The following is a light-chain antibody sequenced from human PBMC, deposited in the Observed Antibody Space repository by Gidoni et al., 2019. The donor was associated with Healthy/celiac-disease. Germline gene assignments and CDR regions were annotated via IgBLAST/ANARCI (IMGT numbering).Light chain of an antibody. CDR2: CAS. CDR3: QQYNNWPPLT. CDR1: QSVSSN. V-gene: IGKV3-15*01. J-gene: IGKJ4*01. Sequence: EIVTPQSPATLSVSPGERATLSCRSSQSVSSNLAWYQQKPGQAPRLLIYCASTRATGIPARFSGSGSGTEFTLTISSLQSEDFAVYYCQQYNNWPPLTFGGGTKVEIK.